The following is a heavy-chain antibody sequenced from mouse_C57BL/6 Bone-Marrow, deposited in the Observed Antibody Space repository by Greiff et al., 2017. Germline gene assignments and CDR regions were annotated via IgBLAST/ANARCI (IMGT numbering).Heavy chain of an antibody. Sequence: DVQLVESGGGLVKPGGSLKLSCAASGFTFSDYGMHWVRQAPETGLEWVAYISSGSSTIYYADTVKGRFTISRDNAKHTLFLQMTSLRSEDTAMYYCASFFFDYWGQGTTLTVSS. CDR2: ISSGSSTI. J-gene: IGHJ2*01. CDR3: ASFFFDY. CDR1: GFTFSDYG. V-gene: IGHV5-17*01.